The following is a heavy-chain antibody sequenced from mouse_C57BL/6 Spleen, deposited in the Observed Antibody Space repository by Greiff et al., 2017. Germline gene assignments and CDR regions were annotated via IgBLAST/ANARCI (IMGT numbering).Heavy chain of an antibody. CDR2: IYPGNSDT. CDR3: TEDVGRWFAY. J-gene: IGHJ3*01. V-gene: IGHV1-5*01. Sequence: VQLQQSGTVLARPGASVKMSCKTSGYTFTSYWMHWVKQRPGQGLEWIGAIYPGNSDTSYNQKFKGKAKLTAGTSASTAYMELSSLTNEDSAVYYCTEDVGRWFAYWGQGNLVTVSA. CDR1: GYTFTSYW. D-gene: IGHD4-1*01.